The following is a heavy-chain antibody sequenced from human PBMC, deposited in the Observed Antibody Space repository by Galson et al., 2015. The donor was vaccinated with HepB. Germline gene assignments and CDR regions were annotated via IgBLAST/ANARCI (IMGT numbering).Heavy chain of an antibody. CDR2: ISVYNGNT. CDR1: GYGFTSYA. D-gene: IGHD3-22*01. J-gene: IGHJ3*02. V-gene: IGHV1-18*01. Sequence: SVKVSCKASGYGFTSYAISWVRQAPGQGLEWMGWISVYNGNTNYAQKLQGRVTMTTDTSTTTAYMELRSLRSDDTGVYYCAAFYHYDSDGYYYDAFDIWGQGTKVTVSS. CDR3: AAFYHYDSDGYYYDAFDI.